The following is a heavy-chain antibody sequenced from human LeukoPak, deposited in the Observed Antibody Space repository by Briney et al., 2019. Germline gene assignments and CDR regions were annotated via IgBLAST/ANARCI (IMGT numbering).Heavy chain of an antibody. CDR1: GFTFSSYA. J-gene: IGHJ3*02. V-gene: IGHV3-23*01. CDR3: AKDYYDSSGYVPPDAFDI. CDR2: ISGSGGST. Sequence: GGSLSLSCAASGFTFSSYAMSWVRQAPGKGLEWVSAISGSGGSTYYADSVKGRFTISRDNSKNTLYLQMNSLRAEDTAVYYCAKDYYDSSGYVPPDAFDIWGQGTMVTVSS. D-gene: IGHD3-22*01.